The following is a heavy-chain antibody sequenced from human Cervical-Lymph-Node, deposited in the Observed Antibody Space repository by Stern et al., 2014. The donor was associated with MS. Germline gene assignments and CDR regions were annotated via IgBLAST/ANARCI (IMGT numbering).Heavy chain of an antibody. CDR2: IYGGTTT. CDR1: GLAVSTNY. D-gene: IGHD6-6*01. CDR3: TREMAARRFDP. Sequence: VQLVQSGGGLAQPGGSLRLSCAASGLAVSTNYMTWVRQAPGKGLEWVSLIYGGTTTHYADSVKGRFTISRDESENILYLQMNSLRVDDTALYYCTREMAARRFDPWGQGTLVIVSS. J-gene: IGHJ5*02. V-gene: IGHV3-66*01.